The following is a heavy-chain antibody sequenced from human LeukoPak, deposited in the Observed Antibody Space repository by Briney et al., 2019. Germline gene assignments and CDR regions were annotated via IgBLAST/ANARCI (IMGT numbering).Heavy chain of an antibody. Sequence: GGSLRLSCAASGFTFSSYAMHWVRQAPGKGLEWVAVISYDGSNKYYADSVKGRFTISRDNSKNTLYLQMNSLRAEDTAVYYCAKDASGSGRDYWGQGTLVTVSS. D-gene: IGHD3-10*01. J-gene: IGHJ4*02. CDR1: GFTFSSYA. V-gene: IGHV3-30-3*01. CDR2: ISYDGSNK. CDR3: AKDASGSGRDY.